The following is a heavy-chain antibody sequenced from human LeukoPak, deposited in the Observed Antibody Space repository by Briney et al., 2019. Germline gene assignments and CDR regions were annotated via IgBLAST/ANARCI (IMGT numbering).Heavy chain of an antibody. Sequence: GGSLRLSCAASGSTFDRHTMHWVRQPPGKGPEWVSLIGWDGTNIDYADSVKGRFTISRDNSKNFVYLQMHSLRTEDTALYYCTKDMEWGMDVWGQGTTVTVSS. CDR3: TKDMEWGMDV. CDR1: GSTFDRHT. V-gene: IGHV3-43*01. CDR2: IGWDGTNI. J-gene: IGHJ6*02. D-gene: IGHD3-3*01.